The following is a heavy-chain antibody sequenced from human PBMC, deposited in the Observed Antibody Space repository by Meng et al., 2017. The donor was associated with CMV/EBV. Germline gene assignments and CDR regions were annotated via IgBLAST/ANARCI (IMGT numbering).Heavy chain of an antibody. D-gene: IGHD1-14*01. V-gene: IGHV3-30-3*01. J-gene: IGHJ3*02. CDR2: ISYDGSNK. Sequence: GESLKISCAASGFTISRYAMHWVRQAPGKGLEWVAVISYDGSNKVYADSVKGRFTISRDNSEKTLYLQMNSLRGEDMAVYHCARDGDPGAESHDAFDIWGQGTMVTVSS. CDR3: ARDGDPGAESHDAFDI. CDR1: GFTISRYA.